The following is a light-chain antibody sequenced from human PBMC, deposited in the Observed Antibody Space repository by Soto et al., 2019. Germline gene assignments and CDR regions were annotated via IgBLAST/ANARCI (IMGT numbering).Light chain of an antibody. CDR1: QSVSSSS. CDR2: GAS. CDR3: QQYDTSPFT. J-gene: IGKJ3*01. V-gene: IGKV3D-20*01. Sequence: EIVLTQSPVTLSLSPGERATLSCGASQSVSSSSLAWYQHQPGLAPRLLIYGASNRAPGIPDRFSGSGSGTDFTLTISRLEPEDFALYYCQQYDTSPFTFGPGTKVDIK.